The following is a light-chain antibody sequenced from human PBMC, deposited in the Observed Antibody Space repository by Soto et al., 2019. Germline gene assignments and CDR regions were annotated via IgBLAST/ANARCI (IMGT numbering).Light chain of an antibody. V-gene: IGLV1-47*01. CDR3: AAWDDSLSGVL. Sequence: QSVLTQPPSASGTPGQRVSISCSGSSSNIGSNYVYWYRQLPGTAPKLLIYNNNQRPSGVPDRFSGSQSGTSASLAISGLRFEDEGDYYCAAWDDSLSGVLFGGGTKLTVL. CDR1: SSNIGSNY. CDR2: NNN. J-gene: IGLJ2*01.